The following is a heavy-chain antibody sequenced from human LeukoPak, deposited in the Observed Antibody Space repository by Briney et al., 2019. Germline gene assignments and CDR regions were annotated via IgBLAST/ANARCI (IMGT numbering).Heavy chain of an antibody. Sequence: GGSRRLSCAAYGFTFTNYWLTWVRQAPGKGLEWVSTLSGSGITTYYADSVKGRFTISRDNSKNTLYLQMNSLRAEDTAVYYCAKGIYSSGWSYFDYWGHGTLVTVSS. CDR2: LSGSGITT. CDR1: GFTFTNYW. CDR3: AKGIYSSGWSYFDY. D-gene: IGHD6-19*01. J-gene: IGHJ4*01. V-gene: IGHV3-23*01.